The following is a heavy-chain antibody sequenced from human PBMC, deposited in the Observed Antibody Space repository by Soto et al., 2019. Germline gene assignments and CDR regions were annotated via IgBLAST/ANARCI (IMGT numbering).Heavy chain of an antibody. Sequence: QVQLVESGGGVVQPGRSLRLSCAASASDFSNYGMHWVRQPPGKGLEWMAVISFDGNKTHYADSVRGRFTISRDNSKNTLYLQINSLRAEDTATYYCANLPDFDYIWGSYSGYWGQGTLVTVSS. J-gene: IGHJ4*02. D-gene: IGHD3-16*01. CDR2: ISFDGNKT. CDR3: ANLPDFDYIWGSYSGY. V-gene: IGHV3-30*18. CDR1: ASDFSNYG.